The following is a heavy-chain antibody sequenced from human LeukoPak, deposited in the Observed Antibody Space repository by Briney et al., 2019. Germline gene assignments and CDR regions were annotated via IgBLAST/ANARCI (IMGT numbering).Heavy chain of an antibody. D-gene: IGHD5-12*01. CDR1: GFIFMTSA. V-gene: IGHV3-30-3*01. CDR2: LSFDGSNE. Sequence: PGRSLRLSCVDSGFIFMTSAMHWVRQAPGKGLEWVAVLSFDGSNENYAGSVRGRFTISRDNSKNTLYLQMNSLKIEDTAIYYCARGSGYHLVSWGQGTLVTVSS. J-gene: IGHJ5*02. CDR3: ARGSGYHLVS.